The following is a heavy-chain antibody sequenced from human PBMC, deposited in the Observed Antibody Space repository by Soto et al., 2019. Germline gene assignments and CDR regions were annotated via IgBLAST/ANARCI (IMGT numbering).Heavy chain of an antibody. CDR2: IYYSGDT. CDR3: ARFPSRAHYFAMDG. J-gene: IGHJ6*02. CDR1: GGSINSGGYY. V-gene: IGHV4-31*03. D-gene: IGHD2-2*01. Sequence: LSLTCTVSGGSINSGGYYWTWIRQHPGRGLESIGYIYYSGDTYYNPSLKSRLSISLDTSKNQFSLKLTSVTAADTAIYYCARFPSRAHYFAMDGWGHGTAVTVSS.